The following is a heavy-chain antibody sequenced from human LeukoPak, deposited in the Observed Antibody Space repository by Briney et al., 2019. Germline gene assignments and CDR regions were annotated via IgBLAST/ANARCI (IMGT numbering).Heavy chain of an antibody. J-gene: IGHJ6*02. V-gene: IGHV3-48*01. Sequence: PGGSLRLSCAASGFTFSSYSMSWVRQAPGKGLEWVSYISGSSSTIYYADSVKGRFTISRDNAQNSLYLQMSSLRAEDTAVYYCARVSGRPGVYNQYGMDVWGQGTTVTVSS. D-gene: IGHD3-3*01. CDR1: GFTFSSYS. CDR2: ISGSSSTI. CDR3: ARVSGRPGVYNQYGMDV.